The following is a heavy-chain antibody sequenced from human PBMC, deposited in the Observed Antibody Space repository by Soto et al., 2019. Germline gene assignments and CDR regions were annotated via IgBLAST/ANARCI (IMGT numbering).Heavy chain of an antibody. CDR3: ARLVAPTSLFDC. CDR1: GGSVSSSSHY. D-gene: IGHD5-12*01. J-gene: IGHJ4*02. Sequence: SETLSLTCTVSGGSVSSSSHYWNWIRQPPGKGLEWIGYIYYSGNTNYNPSLKSRPTISVDTSKNQFSLKLGSVTAADTAVYYCARLVAPTSLFDCWGQGTLVTVSS. CDR2: IYYSGNT. V-gene: IGHV4-61*01.